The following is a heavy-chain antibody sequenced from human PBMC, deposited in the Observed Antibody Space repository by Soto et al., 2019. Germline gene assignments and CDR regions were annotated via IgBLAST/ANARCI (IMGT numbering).Heavy chain of an antibody. V-gene: IGHV3-30-3*01. J-gene: IGHJ4*02. D-gene: IGHD6-6*01. CDR3: ARPSIAARPYFDY. CDR2: ISYDGSNK. CDR1: GFTFSSYA. Sequence: GGSLRLSCAASGFTFSSYAMHWVRQAPGKGLEWVAVISYDGSNKYYADSVKGRFTISRDNSKNTLYLQMNSLRAEDTAVYYCARPSIAARPYFDYWGQGTLVTVSS.